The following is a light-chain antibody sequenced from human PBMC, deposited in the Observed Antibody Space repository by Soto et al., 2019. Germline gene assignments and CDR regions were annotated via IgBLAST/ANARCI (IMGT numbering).Light chain of an antibody. CDR3: QQRSNWPIT. CDR1: QSVSSY. Sequence: EIVLTQCPATLSLSPGERATLSCRASQSVSSYLAWYQQKPGQAPRLLIYGASNRATGIPARFSGSGSGTDFTLTISSLEPEDFAVYYCQQRSNWPITFGQGTRLEIK. V-gene: IGKV3-11*01. J-gene: IGKJ5*01. CDR2: GAS.